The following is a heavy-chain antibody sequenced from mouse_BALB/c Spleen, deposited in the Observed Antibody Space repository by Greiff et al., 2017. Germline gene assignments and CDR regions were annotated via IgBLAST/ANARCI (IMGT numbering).Heavy chain of an antibody. CDR2: ISNGGGST. D-gene: IGHD2-10*02. J-gene: IGHJ2*01. V-gene: IGHV5-12-2*01. Sequence: EVQRVESGGGLVQPGGSLKLSCAASGFTFSSYTMSWVRQTPEKRLEWVAYISNGGGSTYYPDTVKGRFTISRDNAKNTLYLQMSSLKSEDTAMYYCARHDPYGNTLYFDYWGQGTTLTVSS. CDR1: GFTFSSYT. CDR3: ARHDPYGNTLYFDY.